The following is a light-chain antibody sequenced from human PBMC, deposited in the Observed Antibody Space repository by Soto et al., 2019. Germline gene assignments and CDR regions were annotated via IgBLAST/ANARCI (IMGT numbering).Light chain of an antibody. CDR2: GAS. CDR1: QTINSNY. Sequence: EIVLTQSPGTLSLSPGERATLSCRASQTINSNYLAWYQQKPGQAPRLLIYGASSRATGIPDRFSGSGSGTDFTLTISRLEPEDFAVYYCQHYGSSLSITFGQGTRLDIK. V-gene: IGKV3-20*01. CDR3: QHYGSSLSIT. J-gene: IGKJ5*01.